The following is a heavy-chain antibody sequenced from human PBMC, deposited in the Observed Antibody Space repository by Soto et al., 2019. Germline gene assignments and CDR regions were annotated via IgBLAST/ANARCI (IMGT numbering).Heavy chain of an antibody. V-gene: IGHV4-39*01. CDR3: ARIPGRHLDY. J-gene: IGHJ4*02. CDR2: VDYSGTA. D-gene: IGHD2-2*01. CDR1: SGSISVTNVF. Sequence: SETLSLTCTVSSGSISVTNVFWGWVRQPPGKGLEWIGNVDYSGTAYFSPSLATRVTFHVDTSKNQFSLTLYSVTAADTAVYYCARIPGRHLDYWGQGILVTVSS.